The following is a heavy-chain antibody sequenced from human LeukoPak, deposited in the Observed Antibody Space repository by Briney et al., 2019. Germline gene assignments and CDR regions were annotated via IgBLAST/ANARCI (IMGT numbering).Heavy chain of an antibody. D-gene: IGHD6-13*01. CDR2: INPSGGST. J-gene: IGHJ4*02. CDR1: GYTFTSYY. Sequence: ASVKVSCKASGYTFTSYYMHWVRQAPGQGLEWMGIINPSGGSTSYAQKFQGRVTMTRDTSTSTVYMELSSLRSEDTAVYYCASSPRKGIAAAGRDPPDYWGQGTLVTVSS. V-gene: IGHV1-46*01. CDR3: ASSPRKGIAAAGRDPPDY.